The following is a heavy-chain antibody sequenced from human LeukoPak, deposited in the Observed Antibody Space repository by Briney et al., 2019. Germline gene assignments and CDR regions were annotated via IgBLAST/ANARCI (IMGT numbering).Heavy chain of an antibody. CDR3: ARGLITMIRGVIMTPPFDY. Sequence: GGSLRLSCAGSGFTFSRYAIHWVRQAPGRGLKWVAGISFDGMSKYYADSVEGRFTISRDNSKNTLNLQMNSLRAEDTAVYYCARGLITMIRGVIMTPPFDYWGQGTLVTVSS. V-gene: IGHV3-30*04. CDR1: GFTFSRYA. D-gene: IGHD3-10*01. CDR2: ISFDGMSK. J-gene: IGHJ4*02.